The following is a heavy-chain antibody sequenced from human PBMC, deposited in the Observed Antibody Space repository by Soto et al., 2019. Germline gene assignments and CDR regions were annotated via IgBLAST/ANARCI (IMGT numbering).Heavy chain of an antibody. CDR2: IIPILGIA. D-gene: IGHD2-2*01. Sequence: ASVKVSCKASGGTFSSYTISWVRQAPGQGLEWMGRIIPILGIANYAQKFQGRVTITADKSTSTAYMELSSLRSEDTAVYYCARDIGYCSSTSCQDYYYYMDVWGKGTTVTVSS. CDR1: GGTFSSYT. J-gene: IGHJ6*03. CDR3: ARDIGYCSSTSCQDYYYYMDV. V-gene: IGHV1-69*04.